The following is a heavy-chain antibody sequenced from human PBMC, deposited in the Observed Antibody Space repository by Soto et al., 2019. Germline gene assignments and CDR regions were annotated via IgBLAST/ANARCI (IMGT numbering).Heavy chain of an antibody. J-gene: IGHJ4*02. V-gene: IGHV3-30-3*01. CDR1: GFTFSSYA. CDR2: ISYDGSNK. CDR3: AKEGGWAPGDY. D-gene: IGHD1-26*01. Sequence: PGGSLRLSCAASGFTFSSYAMHWVRQAPGKGLEWVAVISYDGSNKYYADSVKGRFTISRDNSKNTLYLQMNSLRAEDTAVYYCAKEGGWAPGDYWGQGTLVTVSS.